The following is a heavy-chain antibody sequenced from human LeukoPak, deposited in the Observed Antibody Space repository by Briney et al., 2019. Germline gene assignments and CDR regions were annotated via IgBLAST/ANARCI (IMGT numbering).Heavy chain of an antibody. CDR2: ISAYNGNT. J-gene: IGHJ6*02. CDR3: ARGLVRCSGGSCYSDYYYYYGMDV. Sequence: ASVKVSCKASGYTLTSYVISWVRQAPGQGLEWMGWISAYNGNTNYAQKLQGRVTMTTDTSTSTAYMELRSLRSDDTAVYYCARGLVRCSGGSCYSDYYYYYGMDVWGQGTTVTVSS. V-gene: IGHV1-18*01. D-gene: IGHD2-15*01. CDR1: GYTLTSYV.